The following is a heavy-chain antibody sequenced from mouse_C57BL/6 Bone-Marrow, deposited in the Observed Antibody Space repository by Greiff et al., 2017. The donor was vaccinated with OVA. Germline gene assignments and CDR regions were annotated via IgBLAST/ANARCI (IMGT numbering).Heavy chain of an antibody. CDR3: AGGNYWNYAMDY. V-gene: IGHV1-22*01. J-gene: IGHJ4*01. CDR1: GYTFTDYN. Sequence: VQLKESGPELVKPGASVKMSCKASGYTFTDYNMHWVKQSHGKSLEWIGYINPNNGGTSSNQKFKGKATLTVNKSSSTAYMELRSLTSEDSAVYYCAGGNYWNYAMDYWGQGTSVTVSS. CDR2: INPNNGGT. D-gene: IGHD2-1*01.